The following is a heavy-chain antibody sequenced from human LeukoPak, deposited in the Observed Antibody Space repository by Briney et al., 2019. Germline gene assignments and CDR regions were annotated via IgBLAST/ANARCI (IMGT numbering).Heavy chain of an antibody. Sequence: GGSLRLSCAASGFTFSSYGMDWVRQAPGKGLEWVAFIRYDGNNKDYADSVKGRFTISRDNSKNTLYLQMNSLRVEDTAVYYCAKGYGDLVAFDVWGQGTMVTVSS. CDR3: AKGYGDLVAFDV. D-gene: IGHD4-17*01. CDR2: IRYDGNNK. V-gene: IGHV3-30*02. CDR1: GFTFSSYG. J-gene: IGHJ3*01.